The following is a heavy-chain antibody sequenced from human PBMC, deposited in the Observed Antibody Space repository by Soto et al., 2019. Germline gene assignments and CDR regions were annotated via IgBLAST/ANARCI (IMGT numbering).Heavy chain of an antibody. Sequence: SVKVSCKASGGTFSSYAISWVRQAPGQGLEWMGGIIPIFGTANYAQKFQGRVTITADESTSTAYMELSSLRSEDTAVYYCARGTLTIFGVSDAFDIWGQGTMVTVS. CDR2: IIPIFGTA. J-gene: IGHJ3*02. CDR3: ARGTLTIFGVSDAFDI. CDR1: GGTFSSYA. V-gene: IGHV1-69*13. D-gene: IGHD3-3*01.